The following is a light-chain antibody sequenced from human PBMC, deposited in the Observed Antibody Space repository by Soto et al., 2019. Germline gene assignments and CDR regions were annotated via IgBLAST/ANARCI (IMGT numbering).Light chain of an antibody. J-gene: IGKJ2*01. CDR3: QQYGSSGYT. CDR2: GAS. CDR1: QSVRSRY. V-gene: IGKV3-20*01. Sequence: EIVLTQSPGTLSLSPGERATLSCRASQSVRSRYLAWYQQKPGQAPRLLIYGASSRATGIPDRFSGSGSGTDFTLTISRLAPEDFAVYYCQQYGSSGYTFGQGTKLEIK.